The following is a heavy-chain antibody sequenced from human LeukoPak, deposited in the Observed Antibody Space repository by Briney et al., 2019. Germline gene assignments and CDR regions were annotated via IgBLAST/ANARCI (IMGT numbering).Heavy chain of an antibody. CDR3: ARGFSSVWFVF. D-gene: IGHD6-19*01. Sequence: SETLSLTCAVHGGSFGTYYWSWIRQPPGKGLEWIGEINHSGSPNYNPSLESPLTISVDTSKNHFSLKLSSVTAVDTAVYYCARGFSSVWFVFWGQGALVTVSS. CDR2: INHSGSP. V-gene: IGHV4-34*01. CDR1: GGSFGTYY. J-gene: IGHJ4*02.